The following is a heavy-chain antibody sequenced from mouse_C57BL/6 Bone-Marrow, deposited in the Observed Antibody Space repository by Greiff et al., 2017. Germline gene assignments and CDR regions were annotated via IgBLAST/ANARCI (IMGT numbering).Heavy chain of an antibody. D-gene: IGHD2-4*01. CDR2: INPNYGTT. J-gene: IGHJ4*01. CDR1: GYSFTDYN. Sequence: VQLKESGPELVKPGASVKISCKASGYSFTDYNMNWVKQSNGKSLEWIGVINPNYGTTSYNQKFEGKATLTVDPSSSTAYMQLNSLTSEDSAVYACARGSDYDYAMDYWGQGTSVTVSS. V-gene: IGHV1-39*01. CDR3: ARGSDYDYAMDY.